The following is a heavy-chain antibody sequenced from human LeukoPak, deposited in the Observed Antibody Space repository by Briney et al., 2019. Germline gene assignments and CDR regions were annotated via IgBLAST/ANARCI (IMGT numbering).Heavy chain of an antibody. CDR2: ISYSGST. D-gene: IGHD1-26*01. J-gene: IGHJ3*02. CDR1: GVAISSYY. CDR3: AREVWWELLKAAFDI. Sequence: PSETLSLTCTVSGVAISSYYWSWIRQPPGKGLEWIGYISYSGSTDYNPSLKSRVTISGDTSKNQFSLKLSSVTAADTAVYYCAREVWWELLKAAFDIWGQGTMVTVSS. V-gene: IGHV4-59*12.